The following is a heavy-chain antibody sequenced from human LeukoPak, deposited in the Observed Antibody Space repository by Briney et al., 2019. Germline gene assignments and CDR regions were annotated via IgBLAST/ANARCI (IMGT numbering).Heavy chain of an antibody. V-gene: IGHV3-23*01. Sequence: GGSLRLSCAMSGFTFSNYAMTWVRQAPGKGLEWVSTIGGGDGSTHYADSVKGRFTISRDNSKNTLNLQLNSLRVEDTAVYYCARGYDFSPWGQGTLVTVS. J-gene: IGHJ5*02. CDR3: ARGYDFSP. D-gene: IGHD1-1*01. CDR1: GFTFSNYA. CDR2: IGGGDGST.